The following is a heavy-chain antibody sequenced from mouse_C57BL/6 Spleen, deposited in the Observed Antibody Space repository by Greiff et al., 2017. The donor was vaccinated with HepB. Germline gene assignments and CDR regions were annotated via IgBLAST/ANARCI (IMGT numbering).Heavy chain of an antibody. CDR2: INPNNGGT. Sequence: DVQLQESGPELVKPGASVKIPCKASGYTFTDYNMDWVKQSHGKSLEWIGDINPNNGGTNYNQKFKGKATLTVDKSSSTAYMELRSLTSEDTAVYYCARGSYYSNYDYWGQGTTLTVSS. V-gene: IGHV1-18*01. J-gene: IGHJ2*01. D-gene: IGHD2-5*01. CDR1: GYTFTDYN. CDR3: ARGSYYSNYDY.